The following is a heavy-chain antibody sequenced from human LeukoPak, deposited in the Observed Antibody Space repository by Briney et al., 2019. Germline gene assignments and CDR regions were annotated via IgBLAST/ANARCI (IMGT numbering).Heavy chain of an antibody. CDR1: GFTFSSYS. V-gene: IGHV3-21*01. D-gene: IGHD4-17*01. CDR2: IFSRSSYI. J-gene: IGHJ4*02. Sequence: GGSLRLSCSASGFTFSSYSMNWVRPAPGKGLGWVSSIFSRSSYIYYADSVKGRFTIARDNDKNSLYLQMNSLRAEDTAVYYCARDRGRVTTTKSFDYWGQGTLVTVSS. CDR3: ARDRGRVTTTKSFDY.